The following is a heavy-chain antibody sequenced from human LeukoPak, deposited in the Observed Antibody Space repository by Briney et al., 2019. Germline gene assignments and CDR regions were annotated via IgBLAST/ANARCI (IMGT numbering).Heavy chain of an antibody. D-gene: IGHD3-22*01. CDR3: ARGNYYDSSGYYYY. CDR2: IKQDGSEK. J-gene: IGHJ4*02. Sequence: GGSLRLSCAASGFTFSSYWRSWVRQAPGKGLEWVANIKQDGSEKYYVDSVKGRFTISRDNAKNSLYLQMNSLRAEDTAVYYCARGNYYDSSGYYYYWGQGTLVTVSS. V-gene: IGHV3-7*01. CDR1: GFTFSSYW.